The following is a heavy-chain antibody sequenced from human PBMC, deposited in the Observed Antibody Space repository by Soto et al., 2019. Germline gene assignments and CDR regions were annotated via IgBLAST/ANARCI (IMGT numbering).Heavy chain of an antibody. CDR2: ITYSGNT. Sequence: SETLSLTCTVSGGSVSSVGYYWSWIRQHPGKGLEWIGYITYSGNTYYNPSLESRVTMSADTSKNQFSLKLSSVTAADTAVYFCVRGGSCTSGVCSVFDYWGQGTLVTVSS. D-gene: IGHD2-8*01. CDR3: VRGGSCTSGVCSVFDY. CDR1: GGSVSSVGYY. V-gene: IGHV4-31*03. J-gene: IGHJ4*02.